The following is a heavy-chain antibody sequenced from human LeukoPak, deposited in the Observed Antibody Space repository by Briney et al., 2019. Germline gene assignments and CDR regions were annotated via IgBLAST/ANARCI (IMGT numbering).Heavy chain of an antibody. CDR1: GFTFSSYW. CDR2: INSDGSSK. Sequence: GGSLRLSCAASGFTFSSYWMHWVRQAPGKGLVGVSRINSDGSSKNYADSVKGRFTISRDNSKNTLYLQMNSLRAEDTAVYYCARSFVGYDPHFDYWGQGTLVTVSS. D-gene: IGHD5-12*01. J-gene: IGHJ4*02. V-gene: IGHV3-74*01. CDR3: ARSFVGYDPHFDY.